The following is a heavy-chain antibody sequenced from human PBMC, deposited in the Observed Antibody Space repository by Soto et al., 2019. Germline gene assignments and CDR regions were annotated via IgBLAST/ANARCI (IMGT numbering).Heavy chain of an antibody. V-gene: IGHV3-23*01. CDR1: AFTFSFGTYA. CDR3: AKPDGPSYYYAMDV. J-gene: IGHJ6*02. Sequence: PGGSLRLSCAASAFTFSFGTYAMNWVRQAPGKGLEWVSTTSGGGASTYYADSVKGRFTISRDNSKNTLYLQMDSLRADDTAVDYCAKPDGPSYYYAMDVWGQGTSVTVSS. CDR2: TSGGGAST.